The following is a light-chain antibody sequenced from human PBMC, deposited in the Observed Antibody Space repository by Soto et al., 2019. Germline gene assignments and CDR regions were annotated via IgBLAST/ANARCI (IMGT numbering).Light chain of an antibody. CDR1: SSNIGSTS. CDR3: AAWDNSLSGWV. V-gene: IGLV1-44*01. CDR2: SND. Sequence: QSVLTQPPSASGTPVQRVTISCSGSSSNIGSTSVYWYQQLPGTAPKLLIYSNDRRPSGVPDRLSGSKSGASASLAISGLQSGDEADYYCAAWDNSLSGWVFGGGTKLTVL. J-gene: IGLJ3*02.